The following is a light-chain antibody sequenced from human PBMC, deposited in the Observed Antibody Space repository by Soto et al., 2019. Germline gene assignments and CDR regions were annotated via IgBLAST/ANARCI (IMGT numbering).Light chain of an antibody. V-gene: IGKV3-11*01. CDR1: QSVSSY. Sequence: EIVLTQSPATLSLSPGERATLSCRASQSVSSYLSWYQQKPGQAPRLLIYDASNRATGIPARFSGSGSGTDFTLTISSLGPEDFAVYYCQQRSNWPRTFGQGTKVDI. J-gene: IGKJ1*01. CDR3: QQRSNWPRT. CDR2: DAS.